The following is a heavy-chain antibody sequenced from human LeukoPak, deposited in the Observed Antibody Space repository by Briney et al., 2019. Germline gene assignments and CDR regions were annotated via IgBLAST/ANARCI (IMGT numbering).Heavy chain of an antibody. CDR1: CGSFSGYY. J-gene: IGHJ6*02. Sequence: PSETLSLTCAVYCGSFSGYYWSWIRQPPGKGLEWIGEINHSGSTNYNPSLKSRVTISVDTSKNQFSLKLSSVTAADTAVYYCARGPLTIFGVVKRLGMDVWGQGTTVTVSS. V-gene: IGHV4-34*01. D-gene: IGHD3-3*01. CDR2: INHSGST. CDR3: ARGPLTIFGVVKRLGMDV.